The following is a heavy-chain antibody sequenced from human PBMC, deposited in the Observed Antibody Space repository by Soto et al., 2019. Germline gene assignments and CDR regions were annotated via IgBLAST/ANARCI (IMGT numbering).Heavy chain of an antibody. V-gene: IGHV1-69*02. J-gene: IGHJ4*02. CDR3: AGGYSGYPNHPGHY. Sequence: AAVKVSCKASGGTFSSYTISWVRQAPGQGLEWMGRIIPILGIANYAQKFQGRVTITVDKSTSTAYMELSSLRSEDTAVYYCAGGYSGYPNHPGHYWGQGTLVTVSS. CDR2: IIPILGIA. D-gene: IGHD5-12*01. CDR1: GGTFSSYT.